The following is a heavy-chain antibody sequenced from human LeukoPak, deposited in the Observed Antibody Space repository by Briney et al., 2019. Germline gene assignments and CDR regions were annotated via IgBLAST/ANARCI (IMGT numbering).Heavy chain of an antibody. D-gene: IGHD5-18*01. Sequence: ASVKVSCKASGYTFTDYFIHWVRQAPGQGLEWMGWINCNSADSYYAQSFQGRVTMTRDTSISTAYMELSRLRSDDTAVYYCARAFALGGAMVTSYWFDPWGQGTLVTVSS. J-gene: IGHJ5*02. CDR1: GYTFTDYF. CDR3: ARAFALGGAMVTSYWFDP. CDR2: INCNSADS. V-gene: IGHV1-2*02.